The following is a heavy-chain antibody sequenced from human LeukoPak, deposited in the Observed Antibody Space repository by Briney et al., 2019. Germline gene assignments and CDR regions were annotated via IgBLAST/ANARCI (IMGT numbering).Heavy chain of an antibody. D-gene: IGHD3-3*01. V-gene: IGHV3-23*01. CDR1: GFTFSSYA. Sequence: PGGSLRLSCAASGFTFSSYAMSWVRQAPGKGLEWVSAISGSGGSTYYADSVKGRFTISRDNSKNTLYLQMNSLRAEDTAVYYCAKDLYGTIFGVVIPYFDYWGQGTLVTVSS. CDR2: ISGSGGST. CDR3: AKDLYGTIFGVVIPYFDY. J-gene: IGHJ4*02.